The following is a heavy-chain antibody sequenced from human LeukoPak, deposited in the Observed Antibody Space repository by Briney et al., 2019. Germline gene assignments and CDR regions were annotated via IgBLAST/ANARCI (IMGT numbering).Heavy chain of an antibody. CDR3: AQVMSTSGTVRGGIDS. D-gene: IGHD5-24*01. CDR1: GFTFSNYA. V-gene: IGHV3-23*01. CDR2: ISASGDST. Sequence: PGGSLRLSCAASGFTFSNYAMNWVRQAPGKGLGWVSIISASGDSTYYADSVKGRFTISRDNSKNTLYLQMSSLRAEDTAIYYCAQVMSTSGTVRGGIDSWGQGTLVTVSS. J-gene: IGHJ4*02.